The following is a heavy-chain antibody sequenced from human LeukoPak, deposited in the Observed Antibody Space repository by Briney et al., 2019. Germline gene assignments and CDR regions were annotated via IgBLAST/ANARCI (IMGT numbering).Heavy chain of an antibody. D-gene: IGHD1-1*01. V-gene: IGHV1-46*01. CDR3: ARGGSSGKDWFDP. Sequence: ASVKVSCKASGYTFTSYYMHWVRQAPGQGLEWMGIITPSGGSTSYAQKFRGRVTMTTDTSTRTVYMELSSLRSEDTAVYYCARGGSSGKDWFDPWGEGTLVTVSS. CDR2: ITPSGGST. J-gene: IGHJ5*02. CDR1: GYTFTSYY.